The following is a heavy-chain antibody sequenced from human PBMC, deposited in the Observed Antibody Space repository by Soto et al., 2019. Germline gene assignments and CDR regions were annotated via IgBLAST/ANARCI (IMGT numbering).Heavy chain of an antibody. Sequence: SETLSLTCAVSGGSISSGTYYFSWIRQLPGKGLEWIGYIFYSGSTYYNPSLKSRVTISVDTSKNHFSLKLSSGAAADTAVYYCATHPGIAAPFDSWGQGTLVTVSS. D-gene: IGHD6-13*01. CDR1: GGSISSGTYY. J-gene: IGHJ4*02. CDR2: IFYSGST. CDR3: ATHPGIAAPFDS. V-gene: IGHV4-31*11.